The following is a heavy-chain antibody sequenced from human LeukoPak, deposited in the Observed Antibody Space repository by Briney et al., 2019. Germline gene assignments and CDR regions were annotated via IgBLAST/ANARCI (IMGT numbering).Heavy chain of an antibody. Sequence: ASVKVSCKASGYTFTSYDINWVRQATGQGLEWMGWMNPNSGNTGYARKFQGRVTMTRNTSISTAYMELSSLRSEDTAVYYCARESGYSYGYSFRYWGQGTLVTVSS. CDR1: GYTFTSYD. J-gene: IGHJ4*02. CDR2: MNPNSGNT. D-gene: IGHD5-18*01. CDR3: ARESGYSYGYSFRY. V-gene: IGHV1-8*01.